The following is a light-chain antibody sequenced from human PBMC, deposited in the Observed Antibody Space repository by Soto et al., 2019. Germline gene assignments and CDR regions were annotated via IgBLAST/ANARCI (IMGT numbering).Light chain of an antibody. CDR1: QTINSY. Sequence: EIVLTQSPATLSLSPGERATLSCRASQTINSYLVWYLHTPGQAPRLLIYDASNRATGIPARFSGSGSGTDFTLTISNLEPKYFAVYYCQHRSGWPITFGQGTRLEIK. J-gene: IGKJ5*01. CDR3: QHRSGWPIT. CDR2: DAS. V-gene: IGKV3-11*01.